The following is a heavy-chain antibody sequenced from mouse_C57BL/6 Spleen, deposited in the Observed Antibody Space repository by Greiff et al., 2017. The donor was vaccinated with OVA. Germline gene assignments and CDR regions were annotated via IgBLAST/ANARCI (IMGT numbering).Heavy chain of an antibody. CDR1: GFSFNTYA. D-gene: IGHD3-2*02. CDR2: IRSKSNNYAT. V-gene: IGHV10-1*01. CDR3: VRETAQATLDY. Sequence: EVKLMESGGGLVQPKGSLKLSCAASGFSFNTYAMNWVRQAPGKGLEWVARIRSKSNNYATYYADSVKDRFTISRDDSESMLYLQMNNLKTEDTAMYYCVRETAQATLDYWGQGTSVTVSS. J-gene: IGHJ4*01.